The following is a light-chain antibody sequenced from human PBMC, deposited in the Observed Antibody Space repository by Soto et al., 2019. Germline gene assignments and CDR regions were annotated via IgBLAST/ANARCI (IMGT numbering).Light chain of an antibody. CDR2: GSS. J-gene: IGKJ3*01. V-gene: IGKV3-20*01. Sequence: EIVLTQSPGTLSLSPGERATLSCRASQSVSSNYLAWYQQNAGQAPRLLIYGSSSRATGIPDRFSGSGSGTDFTLAISRLEPEDFAGYFCQKYGSSPGLFTFGPGSKVDFK. CDR1: QSVSSNY. CDR3: QKYGSSPGLFT.